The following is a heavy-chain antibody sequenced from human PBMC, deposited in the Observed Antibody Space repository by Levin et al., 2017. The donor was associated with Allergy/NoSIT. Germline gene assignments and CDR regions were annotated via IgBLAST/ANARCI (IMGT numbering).Heavy chain of an antibody. CDR1: GGSFSGYY. Sequence: SETLSLTCAVYGGSFSGYYWSWIRQPPGKGLEWIGEINHSGSTNYNPSLKSRVTISVDTSKNQFSLKLSSVTAADTAVYYCARGYMMYSSSPGYYYYYGMDVWGQGTTVTVSS. D-gene: IGHD6-13*01. V-gene: IGHV4-34*01. CDR3: ARGYMMYSSSPGYYYYYGMDV. CDR2: INHSGST. J-gene: IGHJ6*02.